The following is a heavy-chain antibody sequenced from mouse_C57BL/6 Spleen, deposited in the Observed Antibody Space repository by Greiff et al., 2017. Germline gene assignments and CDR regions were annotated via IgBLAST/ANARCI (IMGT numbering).Heavy chain of an antibody. Sequence: QVQLKQSGTELVKPGASVKLSCKASGYTFTSYWMHWVKQRPGQGLEWIGNINPSNGGTNYNEKFKSKATLTVDKSSSTAYMQLSSLTSEDSAVYYCARSNYGSSPYFDYWGQGTTLTVSS. CDR2: INPSNGGT. CDR1: GYTFTSYW. V-gene: IGHV1-53*01. CDR3: ARSNYGSSPYFDY. J-gene: IGHJ2*01. D-gene: IGHD1-1*01.